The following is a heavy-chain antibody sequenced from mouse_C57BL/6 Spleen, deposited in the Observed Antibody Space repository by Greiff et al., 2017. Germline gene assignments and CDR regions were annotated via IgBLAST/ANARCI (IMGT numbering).Heavy chain of an antibody. CDR1: GFTFSDYY. CDR3: ARVDLNYDYDGGVYAMDY. D-gene: IGHD2-4*01. V-gene: IGHV5-16*01. CDR2: INYDGSST. J-gene: IGHJ4*01. Sequence: EVKLMESEGGLVQPGSSMKLSCTASGFTFSDYYMAWVRQVPEKGLEWVANINYDGSSTYYLDSLKSRFIISRDNAKNILYLQMSSLKSEDTATYYCARVDLNYDYDGGVYAMDYWGQGTSVTVSS.